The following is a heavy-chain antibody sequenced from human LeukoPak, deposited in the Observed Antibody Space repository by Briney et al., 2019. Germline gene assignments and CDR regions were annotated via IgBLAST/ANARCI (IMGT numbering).Heavy chain of an antibody. D-gene: IGHD6-13*01. CDR3: VKSRESSIWYSLGDY. V-gene: IGHV3-23*01. J-gene: IGHJ4*02. CDR1: GFKFSRYN. Sequence: PGGSLRLSCAASGFKFSRYNMNWVRQAPGKGLEWVSTITSSGGNTYYAQTVKGRFTISRDNSKNTMSLQMSSLRVEDTAVYYCVKSRESSIWYSLGDYWGQGTVVTVSS. CDR2: ITSSGGNT.